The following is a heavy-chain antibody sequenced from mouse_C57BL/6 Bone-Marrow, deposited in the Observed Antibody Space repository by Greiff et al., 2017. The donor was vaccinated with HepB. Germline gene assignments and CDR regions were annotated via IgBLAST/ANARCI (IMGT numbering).Heavy chain of an antibody. CDR2: ISYDGSN. V-gene: IGHV3-6*01. D-gene: IGHD2-1*01. CDR1: GYSITSGYY. J-gene: IGHJ2*01. Sequence: EVQLQESGPGLVKPSQSLSLTCSVTGYSITSGYYWNWIRQFPGNKLEWMGYISYDGSNNYNPSLKNRISITRDTSKNQFFLKLNSVTTEDTATYYCERERNYGNCFDYWGQGTTLTVSS. CDR3: ERERNYGNCFDY.